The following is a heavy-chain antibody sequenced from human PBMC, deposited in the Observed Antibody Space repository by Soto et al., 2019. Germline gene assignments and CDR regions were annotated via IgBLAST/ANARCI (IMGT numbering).Heavy chain of an antibody. V-gene: IGHV1-69*08. CDR1: GGTFSTYT. CDR3: AGDPDSHYNDRQASSYT. CDR2: IIPIIGII. Sequence: QVQLVQSGAEVKKPGSSVKVSCKASGGTFSTYTITWVRQAPGQGLEWMGRIIPIIGIINYAQKFQGRVTSTEDTFTDTASRELTRLRSDDTAVNYCAGDPDSHYNDRQASSYTWGQGTLVTVSS. J-gene: IGHJ5*02. D-gene: IGHD3-22*01.